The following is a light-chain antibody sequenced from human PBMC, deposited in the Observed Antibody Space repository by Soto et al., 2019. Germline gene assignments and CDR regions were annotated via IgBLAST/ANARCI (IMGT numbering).Light chain of an antibody. V-gene: IGKV3-11*01. CDR2: DAS. Sequence: EIALTQSPATLSLSPGERATLSCRASQSVSSYLAWYQQKPGQAPRLLIYDASHRATGIPARFSGSGSGTDFTLTISSLEPEDFAVYYCQQRSNWLLTFGGGTKVEIK. CDR1: QSVSSY. CDR3: QQRSNWLLT. J-gene: IGKJ4*01.